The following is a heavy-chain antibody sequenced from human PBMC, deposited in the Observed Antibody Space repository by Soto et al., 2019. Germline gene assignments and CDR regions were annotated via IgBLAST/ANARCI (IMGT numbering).Heavy chain of an antibody. J-gene: IGHJ4*02. CDR1: GYTFTSYA. CDR2: INAGNGNT. D-gene: IGHD3-22*01. CDR3: ARHYYDSSGTDY. V-gene: IGHV1-3*01. Sequence: QVPLVQSGAEVKKPGASVKVSCKASGYTFTSYAMHWVRQAPGQRLEWMGWINAGNGNTKYSRKFQGRVTITRDTSASTAYTELSSLRSEDTAVYYCARHYYDSSGTDYWGQGTLVTVSS.